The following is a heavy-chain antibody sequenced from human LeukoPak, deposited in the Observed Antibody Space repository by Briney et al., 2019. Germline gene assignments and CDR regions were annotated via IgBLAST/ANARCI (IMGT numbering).Heavy chain of an antibody. CDR2: INSDGSRI. Sequence: PGGSLRLSCAASGFTLSDYWMHWVRQAPGKGLVWVSRINSDGSRIIYADSVKGRFTISRDNAKNTVYLQMNSLRADDTAVYFCARAPKIEFSGFDKNYWGQGPLVTVSS. CDR3: ARAPKIEFSGFDKNY. D-gene: IGHD5-12*01. J-gene: IGHJ4*02. V-gene: IGHV3-74*01. CDR1: GFTLSDYW.